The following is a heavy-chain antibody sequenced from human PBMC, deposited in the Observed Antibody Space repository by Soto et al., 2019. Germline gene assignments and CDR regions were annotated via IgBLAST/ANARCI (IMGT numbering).Heavy chain of an antibody. CDR3: ARWWSGSRQGFDP. CDR1: GGSISSGDYY. CDR2: IYYSGST. Sequence: SETLSLTCTVSGGSISSGDYYWSWIRQHPGKGLEWIGYIYYSGSTYYNPSLKSRVTISVDTSKNQFSLKLSSVTAADTAVYYCARWWSGSRQGFDPWGQGSLVTVSS. V-gene: IGHV4-31*03. J-gene: IGHJ5*02. D-gene: IGHD3-3*01.